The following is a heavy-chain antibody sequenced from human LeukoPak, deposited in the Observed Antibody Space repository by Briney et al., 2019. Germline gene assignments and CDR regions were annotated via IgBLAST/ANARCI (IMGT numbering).Heavy chain of an antibody. Sequence: SVKVSCKASGGTFTSYAISWVRQAPGQGLEWMGGIIPIFGTANYAQKFQGRVTITADESTSTAYMELSSLRSEDTAVYYCARDRYYGSGSSDYWGQGTLVTVSS. V-gene: IGHV1-69*13. D-gene: IGHD3-10*01. CDR1: GGTFTSYA. CDR3: ARDRYYGSGSSDY. CDR2: IIPIFGTA. J-gene: IGHJ4*02.